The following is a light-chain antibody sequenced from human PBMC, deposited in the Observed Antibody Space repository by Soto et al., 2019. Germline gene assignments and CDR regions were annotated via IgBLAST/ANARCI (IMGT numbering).Light chain of an antibody. CDR3: SSYAGSYTFVV. Sequence: QSALTQPASVSGSPGQSITISCTGASSDVGAFNYVSWYQQHPGKAPKLLIYEVSNRPSGLSNRFSGSKSGNTASLTISGLQAEDEADYYCSSYAGSYTFVVFGGGTKLTVL. V-gene: IGLV2-14*01. CDR1: SSDVGAFNY. J-gene: IGLJ2*01. CDR2: EVS.